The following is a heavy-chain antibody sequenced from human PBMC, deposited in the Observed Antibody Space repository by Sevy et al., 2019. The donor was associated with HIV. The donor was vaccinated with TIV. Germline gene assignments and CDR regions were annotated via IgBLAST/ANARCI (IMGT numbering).Heavy chain of an antibody. V-gene: IGHV3-30-3*01. Sequence: GGSLRLSCEASGFTFTRYAFHWVRQAPGKGLEWVAVVSKEGTNKYYADSVKGRFTISRDNSRNTLYLQMQSLRADDTAVYFCARDPHSVPHWGSFDSWGQEPWSPSPQ. D-gene: IGHD3-16*01. J-gene: IGHJ4*01. CDR2: VSKEGTNK. CDR3: ARDPHSVPHWGSFDS. CDR1: GFTFTRYA.